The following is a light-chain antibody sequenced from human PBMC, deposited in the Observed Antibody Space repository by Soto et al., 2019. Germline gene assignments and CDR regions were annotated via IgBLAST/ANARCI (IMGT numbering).Light chain of an antibody. V-gene: IGLV1-44*01. Sequence: QSVLTQPPSASGTPGQRVTISCSGSSSNIGSKTVNWYQQLPGTAPKLLIHTNNQRPSGVPDRFPGSKSGTSASLAISGLQSEDEADYYCASWDDSLNGRDWVFGGGTKLTVL. J-gene: IGLJ3*02. CDR2: TNN. CDR3: ASWDDSLNGRDWV. CDR1: SSNIGSKT.